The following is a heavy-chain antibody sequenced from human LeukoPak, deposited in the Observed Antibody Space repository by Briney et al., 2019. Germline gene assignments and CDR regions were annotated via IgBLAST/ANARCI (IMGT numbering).Heavy chain of an antibody. V-gene: IGHV3-23*01. CDR1: GFSYA. CDR2: IIDSGDIT. D-gene: IGHD3-16*01. Sequence: GGSLRLSCAASGFSYAMSWVRQAPGKGLEWVSGIIDSGDITYYANSVKGRFTISRDNSKNTLYLQMNSLRAEDTAVYYCAKLGGQEVYNYYVGVCGKGTTVAVSS. J-gene: IGHJ6*03. CDR3: AKLGGQEVYNYYVGV.